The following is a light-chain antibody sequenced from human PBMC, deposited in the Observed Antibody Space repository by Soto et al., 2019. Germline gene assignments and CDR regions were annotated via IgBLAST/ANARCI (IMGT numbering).Light chain of an antibody. Sequence: DIQMTQSPSTLSASVGDRVTITCRASHSISTWLAWYQQKPGKAPNLLIYKASSLESRVPTRLSGSGSGTEFTLTISSLQPDDFATYYCQQYNSYSQTFGQGTKVEIK. V-gene: IGKV1-5*03. CDR3: QQYNSYSQT. CDR1: HSISTW. J-gene: IGKJ1*01. CDR2: KAS.